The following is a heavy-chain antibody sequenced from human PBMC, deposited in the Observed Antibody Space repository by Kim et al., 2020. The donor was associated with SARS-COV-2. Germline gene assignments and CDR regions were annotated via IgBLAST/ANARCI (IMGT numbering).Heavy chain of an antibody. Sequence: GGSLRLSCSASGFTFSSYAMHWVRQAPGKGLECVSGISDSGGGTYFGDSVKGRFTISRDNSKNTLYLQMSSLRTEDTAVYYCVRGFGELSAYWGQGTLVTVSS. D-gene: IGHD3-10*01. CDR1: GFTFSSYA. V-gene: IGHV3-64D*09. CDR2: ISDSGGGT. CDR3: VRGFGELSAY. J-gene: IGHJ4*02.